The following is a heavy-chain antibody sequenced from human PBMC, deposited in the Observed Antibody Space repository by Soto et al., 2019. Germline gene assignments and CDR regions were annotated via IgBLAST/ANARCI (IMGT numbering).Heavy chain of an antibody. V-gene: IGHV3-48*02. D-gene: IGHD3-3*01. Sequence: EVLLVESGGGLVQPGGSLRLSCEASGFIFSSYNLNWVRQAPGKGLEWVSYISSSGNTIYYADSVKGRFTVSRDNARNALLLQMNSLRDEDTAVYYCARDRGVGTPDSFDIWGQGTMVTVSS. CDR1: GFIFSSYN. CDR2: ISSSGNTI. CDR3: ARDRGVGTPDSFDI. J-gene: IGHJ3*02.